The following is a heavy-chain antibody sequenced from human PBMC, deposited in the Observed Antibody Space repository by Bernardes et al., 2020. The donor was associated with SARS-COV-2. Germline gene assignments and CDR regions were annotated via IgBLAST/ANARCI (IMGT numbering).Heavy chain of an antibody. CDR1: GGTFSSYA. D-gene: IGHD6-19*01. Sequence: SVKVSCKASGGTFSSYAISWVRQAPGQGLEWMGGIIPIFGTANYAQKFQGRVTITADESTSTAYMELSSLRSEDTAVYYCASVAGTAGDYYYYGMDVWGQGTTVTVSS. J-gene: IGHJ6*02. CDR3: ASVAGTAGDYYYYGMDV. CDR2: IIPIFGTA. V-gene: IGHV1-69*13.